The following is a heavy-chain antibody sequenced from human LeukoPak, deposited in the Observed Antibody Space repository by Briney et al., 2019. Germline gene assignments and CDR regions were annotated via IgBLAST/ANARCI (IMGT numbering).Heavy chain of an antibody. CDR1: GFTFSSYT. D-gene: IGHD2-2*01. CDR3: AREGEWDIVVVPAAPYSSGWTEYFQH. V-gene: IGHV3-21*01. Sequence: GGSLRLSCVASGFTFSSYTMNWVRQAPGKGLEWVSSISSSTNYTYYADSVKGRFTISRDNSKNTLYLQMNSLRAEDTAVYYCAREGEWDIVVVPAAPYSSGWTEYFQHWGQGTLVTVSS. CDR2: ISSSTNYT. J-gene: IGHJ1*01.